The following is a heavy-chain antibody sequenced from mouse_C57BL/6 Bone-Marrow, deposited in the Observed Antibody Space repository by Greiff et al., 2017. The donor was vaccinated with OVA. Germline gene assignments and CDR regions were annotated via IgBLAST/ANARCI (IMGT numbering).Heavy chain of an antibody. D-gene: IGHD1-1*01. CDR3: VRHYGSSYGYFDV. V-gene: IGHV10-1*01. CDR1: GFSFNTYA. Sequence: VQLKESGGGLVQPKGSLKLSCAASGFSFNTYAMNWVRQAPGKGLEWVARIRSKSNNYATYYADSVKDRFTISRDDSESMLYLQMNNLKTEDTAMYYCVRHYGSSYGYFDVWGTGTTVTVSS. CDR2: IRSKSNNYAT. J-gene: IGHJ1*03.